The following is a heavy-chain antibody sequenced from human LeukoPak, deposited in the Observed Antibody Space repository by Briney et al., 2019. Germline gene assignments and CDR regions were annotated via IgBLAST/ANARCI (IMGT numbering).Heavy chain of an antibody. V-gene: IGHV1-2*02. CDR1: GHTFTGYS. CDR2: ITPDSGGT. Sequence: ASVKVSCKASGHTFTGYSIQWVRQAPGQGLEWMGWITPDSGGTNYAQNFQGRVTLTRDTSNSTAYMELSRLRSDDTAVYYCASATGVEVAGTTYYYFYYMNVWGEGTTVTVSS. CDR3: ASATGVEVAGTTYYYFYYMNV. J-gene: IGHJ6*03. D-gene: IGHD6-19*01.